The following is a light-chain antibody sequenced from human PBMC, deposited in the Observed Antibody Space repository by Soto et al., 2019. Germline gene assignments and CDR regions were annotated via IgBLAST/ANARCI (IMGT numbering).Light chain of an antibody. CDR1: SSDVGGYNY. J-gene: IGLJ1*01. CDR2: EVS. Sequence: QSVLTQPASVSGSPGQSITISCTGTSSDVGGYNYVSWYQQHPGKAPRLMIYEVSNRPSGISNRFSGSKSGNTASLTISGLQAEDEADYYCSSSTSTSTHVFGTWTKVTVL. V-gene: IGLV2-14*01. CDR3: SSSTSTSTHV.